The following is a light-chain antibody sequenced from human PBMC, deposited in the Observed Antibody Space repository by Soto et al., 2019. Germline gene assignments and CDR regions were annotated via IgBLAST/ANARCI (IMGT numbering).Light chain of an antibody. Sequence: DIQMTQSPSSPSASVGDTVTITCRASQSIDNFLNWYQQKPGKAPKLLIFAASSLHGGVPSRFSGSGSGADFTLTISSLQPEDFATYSCQQSFNAPTFGQGTKVEIK. CDR2: AAS. CDR1: QSIDNF. CDR3: QQSFNAPT. V-gene: IGKV1-39*01. J-gene: IGKJ1*01.